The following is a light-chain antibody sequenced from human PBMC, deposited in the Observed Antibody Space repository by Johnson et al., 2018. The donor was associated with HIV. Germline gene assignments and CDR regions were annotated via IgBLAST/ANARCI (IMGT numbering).Light chain of an antibody. V-gene: IGLV1-51*02. Sequence: QSVLTQPPSVSAAPGQKVTISCSGSSSNIGNKYVSWYQQLPGTAPKLLIYENTTRPSGIPDRFSGSKSGTSATLAITGLHTGDEADYYCGTWDSSLSAYVFGTGTKVTVL. CDR1: SSNIGNKY. CDR2: ENT. CDR3: GTWDSSLSAYV. J-gene: IGLJ1*01.